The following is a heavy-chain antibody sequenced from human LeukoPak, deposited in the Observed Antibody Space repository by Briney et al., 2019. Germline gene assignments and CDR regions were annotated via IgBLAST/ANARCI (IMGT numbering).Heavy chain of an antibody. Sequence: PSETLSLTCAVSGGSISSSNWWSWVRQPPGKGLEWIGEIYHSGSTNYNPSLKSRVTITVDKSKNQFSLKLSSVTAADTAVYYCARLNPYNWNPGDDYWGQGTLVTVSS. J-gene: IGHJ4*02. CDR2: IYHSGST. D-gene: IGHD1-20*01. CDR3: ARLNPYNWNPGDDY. V-gene: IGHV4-4*02. CDR1: GGSISSSNW.